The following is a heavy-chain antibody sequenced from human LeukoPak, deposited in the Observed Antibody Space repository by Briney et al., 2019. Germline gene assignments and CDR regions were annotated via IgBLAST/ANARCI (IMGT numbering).Heavy chain of an antibody. Sequence: PGGSLRLSCTASGFSFNSHGMHWVRQAPGKGLEWVADIWYDGSNKYYADSVKGRFTISRDNSKNTVDLQMNSLRAEDTAVYYCVRDYHGSGPDYWGQGTLVTVSS. V-gene: IGHV3-33*01. J-gene: IGHJ4*02. CDR2: IWYDGSNK. CDR1: GFSFNSHG. D-gene: IGHD3-10*01. CDR3: VRDYHGSGPDY.